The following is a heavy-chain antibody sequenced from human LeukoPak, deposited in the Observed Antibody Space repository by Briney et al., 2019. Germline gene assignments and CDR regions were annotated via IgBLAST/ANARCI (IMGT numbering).Heavy chain of an antibody. CDR1: GFTFSSYG. CDR3: ARDLVPTAMATMNFYDY. CDR2: IWYDGSNK. V-gene: IGHV3-33*01. Sequence: PGGSLRLSCAASGFTFSSYGMHWVRQAPGKGLEWVAVIWYDGSNKYYADSVKGRFTISRDNSKNTLYLQMNSLRAEDTAVYYCARDLVPTAMATMNFYDYWGQGTLVTVSS. J-gene: IGHJ4*02. D-gene: IGHD5-24*01.